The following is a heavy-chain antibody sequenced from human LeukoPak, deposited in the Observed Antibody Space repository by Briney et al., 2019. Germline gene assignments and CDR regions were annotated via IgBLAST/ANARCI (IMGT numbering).Heavy chain of an antibody. V-gene: IGHV4-38-2*02. D-gene: IGHD3-10*01. Sequence: KPSETLSLTCTVSDYSITSGYFWGWIRPPPGKGLEWIGEINHSGYTNYNPSLKSRVTISVDTSKKQFSLRLNSVTAADTAVYYCARIWPDLWGRGTLVTVSS. CDR1: DYSITSGYF. CDR3: ARIWPDL. CDR2: INHSGYT. J-gene: IGHJ2*01.